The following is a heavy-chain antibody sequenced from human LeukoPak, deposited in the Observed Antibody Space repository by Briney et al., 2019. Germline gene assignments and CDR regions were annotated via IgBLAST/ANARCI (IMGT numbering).Heavy chain of an antibody. V-gene: IGHV3-30*03. Sequence: GGSLRLSCAASGFTFSSYGMHWVRQAPGRGLEWVAVISYDGSNKYYADSVKGRFTISRDNSKNTLYLQMNSLRAEDTAVYYCARSIVPFFGGENPNLNGLDYWGQGTLVTVSS. J-gene: IGHJ4*02. CDR2: ISYDGSNK. CDR3: ARSIVPFFGGENPNLNGLDY. D-gene: IGHD3-3*01. CDR1: GFTFSSYG.